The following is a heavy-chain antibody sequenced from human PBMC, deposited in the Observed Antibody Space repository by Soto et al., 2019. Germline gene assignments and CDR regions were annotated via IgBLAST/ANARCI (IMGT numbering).Heavy chain of an antibody. CDR3: ARGDLFDP. V-gene: IGHV3-21*01. CDR2: ISSSSNHI. J-gene: IGHJ5*02. CDR1: GFTFSSYS. Sequence: GVSLRLSCAASGFTFSSYSMNWVRQAPGKGLEWVSSISSSSNHIFYAELVKGRFTISRDIAKNSLYLQMNSLRAEDTAVYYCARGDLFDPWGQGTLVTVSS.